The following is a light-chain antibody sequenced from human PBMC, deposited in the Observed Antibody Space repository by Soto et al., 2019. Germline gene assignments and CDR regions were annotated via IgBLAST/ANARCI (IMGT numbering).Light chain of an antibody. CDR1: KNDIGLYDF. V-gene: IGLV2-8*01. CDR2: EVV. Sequence: QSVLTQPPSASGSPGQSVTISCTGTKNDIGLYDFVSWYQHHPGKDPRLIIYEVVQRPSGVPDRFSGSKSGNTASLTVSGLQAADEADYFCKSYAGSNTYVFGRGTKVTVL. CDR3: KSYAGSNTYV. J-gene: IGLJ1*01.